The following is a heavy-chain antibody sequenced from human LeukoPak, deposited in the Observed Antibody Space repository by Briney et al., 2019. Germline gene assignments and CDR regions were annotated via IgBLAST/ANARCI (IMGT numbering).Heavy chain of an antibody. CDR1: GFTFSSYG. Sequence: GGTLRLSCAASGFTFSSYGMSWVRQAPGKGLEWVSDISGSGGSTYYADSVKGRFTISRDNSKNTLYLQMNSLRAEDTAVYYCAKEHGGSSWYEDAFDIWGQGTMVTVS. J-gene: IGHJ3*02. CDR2: ISGSGGST. V-gene: IGHV3-23*01. CDR3: AKEHGGSSWYEDAFDI. D-gene: IGHD6-13*01.